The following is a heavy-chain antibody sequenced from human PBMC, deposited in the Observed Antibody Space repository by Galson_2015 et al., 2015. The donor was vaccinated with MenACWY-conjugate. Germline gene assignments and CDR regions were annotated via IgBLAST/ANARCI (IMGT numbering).Heavy chain of an antibody. CDR3: ARHPPGGRGMDV. V-gene: IGHV5-51*01. CDR1: LYSFFVYW. D-gene: IGHD1-26*01. J-gene: IGHJ6*02. Sequence: PFNFSLYSFFVYWIGWVRQVPGKGLEWVGLISPIDSKTRYSPAFEGRVTISADNSITTAYLQWNSLQASDTAMYYCARHPPGGRGMDVWGQGTTVTVSS. CDR2: ISPIDSKT.